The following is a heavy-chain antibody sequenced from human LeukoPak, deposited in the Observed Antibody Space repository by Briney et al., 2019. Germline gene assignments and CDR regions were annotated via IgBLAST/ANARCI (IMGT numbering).Heavy chain of an antibody. V-gene: IGHV3-23*01. CDR1: GFIFSSYA. D-gene: IGHD3-16*01. CDR2: INGGGGGT. CDR3: AKGSYDHVWGSSDY. Sequence: PGGSLRLSCAASGFIFSSYAMSWVRQAPGKGLEWVSGINGGGGGTYYADSVKGRFTVSRDNSKNTLYLQMNSLRAEDTAVYYCAKGSYDHVWGSSDYWGQGTLVTVSS. J-gene: IGHJ4*02.